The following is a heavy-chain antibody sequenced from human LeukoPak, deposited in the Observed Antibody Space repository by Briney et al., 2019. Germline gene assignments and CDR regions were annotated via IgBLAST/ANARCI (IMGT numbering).Heavy chain of an antibody. CDR1: GFTFSSFA. CDR2: ISYDGSNK. V-gene: IGHV3-30*04. D-gene: IGHD3-10*01. J-gene: IGHJ6*02. CDR3: ARDITMVRGVTPNLYYYYGMDV. Sequence: GGSLRLSCAASGFTFSSFAMSWVRQAPGKGLEWVAVISYDGSNKYYADSVKGRFTISRDNSKNTLYLQMNSLRAEDTAVYYCARDITMVRGVTPNLYYYYGMDVWGQGTTVTVSS.